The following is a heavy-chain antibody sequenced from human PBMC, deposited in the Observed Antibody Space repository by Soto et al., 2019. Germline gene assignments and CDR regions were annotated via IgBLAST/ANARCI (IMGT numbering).Heavy chain of an antibody. V-gene: IGHV3-23*01. D-gene: IGHD3-22*01. CDR1: GFSFSDYA. J-gene: IGHJ5*01. CDR2: ISRTGDSA. Sequence: EVHLLESGGALVQPGGSLTLSCAASGFSFSDYAMSWVRQAPGKGLEWVSSISRTGDSAYYADSVKGRLAISRDRSKNRLALQTNSLRVEDTAVYYCAKGPDGSGYYHNWFDSWGQGTLITVSS. CDR3: AKGPDGSGYYHNWFDS.